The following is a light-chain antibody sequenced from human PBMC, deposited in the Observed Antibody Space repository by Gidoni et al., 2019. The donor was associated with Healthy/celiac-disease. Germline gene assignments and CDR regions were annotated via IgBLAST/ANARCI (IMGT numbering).Light chain of an antibody. CDR3: QQYYSTRLT. CDR2: WAS. CDR1: QSVLYSSNNKNY. J-gene: IGKJ4*01. Sequence: DIVMTQSPDSLAVSLGERATINCKSSQSVLYSSNNKNYLAWYQQKPGQPPKLLIYWASTRESGAPDRFSGSGSGTDFTLTISSLQAEDVAVYYCQQYYSTRLTFGGGTKVEIK. V-gene: IGKV4-1*01.